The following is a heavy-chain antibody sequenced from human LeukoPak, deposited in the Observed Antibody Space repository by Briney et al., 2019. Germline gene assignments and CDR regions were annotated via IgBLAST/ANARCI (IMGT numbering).Heavy chain of an antibody. Sequence: GGSLRLSCAATGFTFSSYGMHWVRQAPGKGLEWVAFIRYDGSNKYYEDSVKGRFTISRDNSKNMLYLQMNSLRADDTAVYYCSIEECSGGDCYHRFAYWGQGTLVTVSS. CDR2: IRYDGSNK. CDR3: SIEECSGGDCYHRFAY. J-gene: IGHJ4*02. V-gene: IGHV3-30*02. CDR1: GFTFSSYG. D-gene: IGHD2-21*02.